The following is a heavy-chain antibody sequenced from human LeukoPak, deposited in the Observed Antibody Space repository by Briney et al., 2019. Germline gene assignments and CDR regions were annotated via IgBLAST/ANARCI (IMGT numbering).Heavy chain of an antibody. V-gene: IGHV1-69*05. Sequence: SVKVSCKASGGTFSSYAFCWVRQAPGQGLEWMGGIIPIFATPNYAQKFQGRVTITTDESTSTAYMELSSLRSEDTAVYYCARELLPAVTEGWFDPWGQGTLVTVSS. CDR1: GGTFSSYA. J-gene: IGHJ5*02. D-gene: IGHD2-2*01. CDR3: ARELLPAVTEGWFDP. CDR2: IIPIFATP.